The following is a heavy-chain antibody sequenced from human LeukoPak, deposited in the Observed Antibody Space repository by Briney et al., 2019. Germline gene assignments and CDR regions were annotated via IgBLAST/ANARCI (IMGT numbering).Heavy chain of an antibody. CDR3: ASNRIITFWGIIVN. CDR1: GGSFSGYY. J-gene: IGHJ4*02. V-gene: IGHV4-34*01. Sequence: PSETLSLTCAIYGGSFSGYYWSWIRQPPGKGLEWIGEINHSGSTNYNPSLKSRVTISVDTSKNQFSLKLSSVTAADTAVYYCASNRIITFWGIIVNWGQGTLVTVSS. D-gene: IGHD3-16*02. CDR2: INHSGST.